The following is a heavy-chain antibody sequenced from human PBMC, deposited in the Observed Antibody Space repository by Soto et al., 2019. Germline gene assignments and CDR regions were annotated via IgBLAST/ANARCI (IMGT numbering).Heavy chain of an antibody. CDR3: ARDCRGFDQKTPYYFDY. V-gene: IGHV4-31*03. J-gene: IGHJ4*02. CDR1: GGSISSGGYY. Sequence: PSETLSLTCTVSGGSISSGGYYWSWIRQHPGKGLEWIGYIYYSGSTYYNPSLKSRVTISVDTSKNQFSLKLSSVTAADTAVYYCARDCRGFDQKTPYYFDYWGQGTQVTVS. CDR2: IYYSGST. D-gene: IGHD2-15*01.